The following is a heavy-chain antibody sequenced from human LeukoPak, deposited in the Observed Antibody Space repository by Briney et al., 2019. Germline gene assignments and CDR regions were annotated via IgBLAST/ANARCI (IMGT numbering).Heavy chain of an antibody. V-gene: IGHV3-15*01. Sequence: GGSLRLSCAASGFTFSNTWMSWVRQAPGKGLEWVGRLRSKGDGGTTDYAAPVRGRFTISRDDSENILYLQMNSLKTDDTAVYYCTTDDYGGTRGQGTLVTVSS. CDR1: GFTFSNTW. D-gene: IGHD4-17*01. CDR3: TTDDYGGT. J-gene: IGHJ4*02. CDR2: LRSKGDGGTT.